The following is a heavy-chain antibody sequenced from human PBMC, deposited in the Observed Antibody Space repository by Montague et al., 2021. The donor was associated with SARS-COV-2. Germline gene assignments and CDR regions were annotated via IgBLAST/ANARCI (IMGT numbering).Heavy chain of an antibody. CDR2: INHRGST. CDR1: DGSFSDYS. J-gene: IGHJ4*02. D-gene: IGHD3-22*01. Sequence: SETLSLTCAVHDGSFSDYSWTWIRQPPGKGLEWIGEINHRGSTNYNPSLKSRVTISADTSKNQFSLKMTSVTAADTAVYYCARGRQHINMVVVVVTGGEYYFDFWGQGTLVAVSS. CDR3: ARGRQHINMVVVVVTGGEYYFDF. V-gene: IGHV4-34*01.